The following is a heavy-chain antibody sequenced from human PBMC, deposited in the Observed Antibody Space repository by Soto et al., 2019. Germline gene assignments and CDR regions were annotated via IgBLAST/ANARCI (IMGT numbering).Heavy chain of an antibody. D-gene: IGHD3-22*01. CDR3: AREANGLIYDSSGYVAFDI. V-gene: IGHV1-2*04. CDR1: GYTFTGYY. J-gene: IGHJ3*02. Sequence: ASVKVSCKASGYTFTGYYMHWVRQAPGQGLEWMGWINPNSGGTNYAQKFQGWVTMTRDTSTSTAYMELSRLRSDDTAVYYCAREANGLIYDSSGYVAFDIWGQGTMVTVSS. CDR2: INPNSGGT.